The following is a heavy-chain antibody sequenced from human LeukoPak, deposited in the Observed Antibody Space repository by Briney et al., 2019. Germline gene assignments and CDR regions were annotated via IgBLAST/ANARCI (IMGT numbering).Heavy chain of an antibody. Sequence: KASETLSLTCTVSGGSISSYYWSWIRQPPGKGLEWIASVSHSGSTYYNPSLKSRVTISVDTSKNQFSLKVTSVTAADTALYYCARERIERYTYASSDFDYWGRGTLVTVSS. V-gene: IGHV4-38-2*02. J-gene: IGHJ4*02. CDR3: ARERIERYTYASSDFDY. D-gene: IGHD5-18*01. CDR1: GGSISSYY. CDR2: VSHSGST.